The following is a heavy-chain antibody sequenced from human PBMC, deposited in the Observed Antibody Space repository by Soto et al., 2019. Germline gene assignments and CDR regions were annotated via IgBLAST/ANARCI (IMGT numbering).Heavy chain of an antibody. J-gene: IGHJ4*02. Sequence: PGGSLRLSCAASGFTFSSYAMSWVRQAPGKGLEWVSAIGGSGGSTYYADSVKGRFTISRDNSKNTLYLQMNSLRAEDTAVYYCVKSSWIQLWLLYSYWSQGSPVPVSS. CDR1: GFTFSSYA. D-gene: IGHD5-18*01. CDR3: VKSSWIQLWLLYSY. V-gene: IGHV3-23*01. CDR2: IGGSGGST.